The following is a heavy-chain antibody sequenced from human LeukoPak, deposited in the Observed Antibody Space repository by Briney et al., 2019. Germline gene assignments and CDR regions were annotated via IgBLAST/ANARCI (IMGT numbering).Heavy chain of an antibody. CDR2: IYYSGST. D-gene: IGHD3-16*02. CDR1: GGSISSSSYY. CDR3: ARGPRNYDYVWGSYRYGGSIFDY. Sequence: SETLSLTCTVSGGSISSSSYYWGWIRQPPGKGLEWIGSIYYSGSTYYNPSLKSRVTISVDTSKNQFSLKLSSVTAADTAVYYCARGPRNYDYVWGSYRYGGSIFDYWGQGTLVTVSS. V-gene: IGHV4-39*07. J-gene: IGHJ4*02.